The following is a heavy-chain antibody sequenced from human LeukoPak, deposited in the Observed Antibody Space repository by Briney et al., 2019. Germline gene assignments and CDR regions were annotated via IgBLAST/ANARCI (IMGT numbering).Heavy chain of an antibody. CDR2: INSDGSST. CDR1: AFTFSSYW. Sequence: GGSLRLSCAASAFTFSSYWMHRVRQAPGKGLVWVSRINSDGSSTSYADSVKGRFTISRDNAKNTLYLQMNSLRAEDTAMYYCARGSDCSGGSCYSYWYFDLWGRGTLVTVSS. CDR3: ARGSDCSGGSCYSYWYFDL. V-gene: IGHV3-74*01. D-gene: IGHD2-15*01. J-gene: IGHJ2*01.